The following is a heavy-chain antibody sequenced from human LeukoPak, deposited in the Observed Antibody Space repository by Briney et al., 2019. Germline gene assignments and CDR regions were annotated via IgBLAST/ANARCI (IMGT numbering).Heavy chain of an antibody. J-gene: IGHJ5*02. CDR2: FDPEDGET. Sequence: ASVKVSCKVSGYTLSELSMHWVRQAPGKGLEWMGGFDPEDGETIYAQKFQGRVTMTRDTSTSTVYMELSSLRSEDTAVYYCAREETAAYCGGDCYQTRNWFDPWGQGTLVTVSS. CDR3: AREETAAYCGGDCYQTRNWFDP. CDR1: GYTLSELS. V-gene: IGHV1-24*01. D-gene: IGHD2-21*02.